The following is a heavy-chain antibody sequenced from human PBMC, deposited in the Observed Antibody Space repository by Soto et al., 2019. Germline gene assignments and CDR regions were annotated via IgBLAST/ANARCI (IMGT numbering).Heavy chain of an antibody. Sequence: WGSLRLSCAASGFTVSSNYMSWVRQAPGKGLEWVSVIYSGGSTYYADSVKGRFTISRDNSKNTLYLQMNSLRAEDTAVYYCARGLSYYGSGSYAHYYYYGMDVWGQGATVTVSS. D-gene: IGHD3-10*01. CDR2: IYSGGST. CDR1: GFTVSSNY. CDR3: ARGLSYYGSGSYAHYYYYGMDV. J-gene: IGHJ6*02. V-gene: IGHV3-53*01.